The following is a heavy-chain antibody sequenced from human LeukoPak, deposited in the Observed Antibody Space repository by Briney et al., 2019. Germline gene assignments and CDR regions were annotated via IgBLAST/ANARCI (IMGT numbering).Heavy chain of an antibody. J-gene: IGHJ5*02. CDR1: GYTFTGYY. CDR3: ARDFELRYFDYVNWFDP. D-gene: IGHD3-9*01. CDR2: INPNSGGT. Sequence: ASVKVSCKASGYTFTGYYMHWVRQAPGQGLEWMGWINPNSGGTNYAQKFQGRVTMTRDTSISTAYMELSRLRSDDTAVYYCARDFELRYFDYVNWFDPWGQGTLVTVSS. V-gene: IGHV1-2*02.